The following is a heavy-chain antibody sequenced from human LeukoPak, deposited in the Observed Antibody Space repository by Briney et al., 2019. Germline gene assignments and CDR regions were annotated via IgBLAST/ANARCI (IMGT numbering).Heavy chain of an antibody. CDR3: ARLRVTMVLGVIPN. D-gene: IGHD3-10*01. Sequence: PSETLSLTCTVSGGSISSSSYYWGWIRQPRGKGLEWIGSIYYSGSTYYNPSLKSRVTISVDTSKNQFSLKLSSVTAADTAVYYCARLRVTMVLGVIPNWGQGTLVTVSS. CDR1: GGSISSSSYY. J-gene: IGHJ4*02. CDR2: IYYSGST. V-gene: IGHV4-39*07.